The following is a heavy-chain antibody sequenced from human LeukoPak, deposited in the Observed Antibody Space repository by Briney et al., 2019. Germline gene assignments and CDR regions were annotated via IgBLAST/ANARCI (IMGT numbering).Heavy chain of an antibody. J-gene: IGHJ3*02. CDR1: GGSISSGGYY. D-gene: IGHD3-3*01. Sequence: SETLSLTCTVSGGSISSGGYYWSWIRQPPGKGLEWIGYIYHSGNTYYNPSLKSRVTISVDRSKNQFSLKLSSVTAADTAVYYCARVDAPFGVVTNDAFDIWGHGTMVIVSS. CDR2: IYHSGNT. V-gene: IGHV4-30-2*01. CDR3: ARVDAPFGVVTNDAFDI.